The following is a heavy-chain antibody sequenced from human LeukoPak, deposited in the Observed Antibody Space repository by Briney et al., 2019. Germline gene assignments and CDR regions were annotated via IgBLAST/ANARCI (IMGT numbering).Heavy chain of an antibody. V-gene: IGHV3-23*01. J-gene: IGHJ4*02. D-gene: IGHD6-13*01. CDR1: GLTFSRYS. CDR3: AKDAAGPEY. Sequence: GGSLRLSCVVPGLTFSRYSMSWVRQAPGKGLEWVSGTSAGGSDTWYADSVKGRFTIFRDNSKNTLYLQMNSLRAEDTAIYYCAKDAAGPEYWGQGTLVTVSS. CDR2: TSAGGSDT.